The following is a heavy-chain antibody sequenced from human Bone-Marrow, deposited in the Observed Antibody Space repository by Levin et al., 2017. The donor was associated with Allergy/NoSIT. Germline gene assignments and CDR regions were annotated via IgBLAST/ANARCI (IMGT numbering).Heavy chain of an antibody. CDR3: ARGRSSLDS. Sequence: SCTVSGGSISSYYWSWIRQPPGKGLEWLGFIYYSGSSNYNPSLRSRVTISVDTSKNQFSLKLSSVTAADTAVYYCARGRSSLDSWGQGTLVTVSS. D-gene: IGHD4-17*01. CDR1: GGSISSYY. J-gene: IGHJ4*02. CDR2: IYYSGSS. V-gene: IGHV4-59*01.